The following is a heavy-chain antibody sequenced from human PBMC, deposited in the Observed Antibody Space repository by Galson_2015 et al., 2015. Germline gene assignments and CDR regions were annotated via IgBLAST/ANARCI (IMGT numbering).Heavy chain of an antibody. Sequence: WGWIRQPPGKGLEWIGRIYYSGSTYYNPSLKSRVTISVDTSKNQFSLKLSSVTAADTAVYYCARVTFDSGFYWGQGTLVTVSS. J-gene: IGHJ4*02. CDR3: ARVTFDSGFY. V-gene: IGHV4-39*07. D-gene: IGHD3-22*01. CDR2: IYYSGST.